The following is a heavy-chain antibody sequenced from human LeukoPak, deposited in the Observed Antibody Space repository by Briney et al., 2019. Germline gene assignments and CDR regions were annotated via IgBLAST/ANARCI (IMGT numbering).Heavy chain of an antibody. CDR3: TTSMIVVVIHDY. J-gene: IGHJ4*02. Sequence: GGSLRLSCAASGFTFSNAWMSWVRQAPGKGLEWVGRIKSKTDGGTTDYAAPVKGRFTISRDDSKNTLYLQMNSLKTEDTAVYYCTTSMIVVVIHDYSGQGTLVTVSS. V-gene: IGHV3-15*01. D-gene: IGHD3-22*01. CDR2: IKSKTDGGTT. CDR1: GFTFSNAW.